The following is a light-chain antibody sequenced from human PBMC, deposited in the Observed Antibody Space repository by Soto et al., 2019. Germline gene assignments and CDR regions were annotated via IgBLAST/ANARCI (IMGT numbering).Light chain of an antibody. CDR1: QSISSY. J-gene: IGKJ4*01. Sequence: DIQMTQYPSYLSASVGDRVTITCRASQSISSYLNWYQQKPGKAPKLLIYAASSLQSGVPSRFSGSGSGTDVTLTISSLQPEDFATYYCQQSYSTPLTCGGGTKVDIK. CDR3: QQSYSTPLT. V-gene: IGKV1-39*01. CDR2: AAS.